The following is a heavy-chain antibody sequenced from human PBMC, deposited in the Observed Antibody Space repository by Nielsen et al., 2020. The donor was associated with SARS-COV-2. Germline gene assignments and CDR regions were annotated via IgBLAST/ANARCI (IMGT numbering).Heavy chain of an antibody. CDR1: GYTFNRFD. Sequence: ASVKVSCKASGYTFNRFDISWVRQATGQGLEWMGWMNPNSGNTGYAQKFQGRVTMTRNTSISTAYMELSSLRSEDTAVYYCASKGDTAMADYYYYGMDVWGQGTTVTVSS. D-gene: IGHD5-18*01. CDR3: ASKGDTAMADYYYYGMDV. V-gene: IGHV1-8*01. J-gene: IGHJ6*02. CDR2: MNPNSGNT.